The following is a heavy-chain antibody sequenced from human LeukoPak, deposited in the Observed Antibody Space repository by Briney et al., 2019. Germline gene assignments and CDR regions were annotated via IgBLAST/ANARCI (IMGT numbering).Heavy chain of an antibody. CDR2: IHYSGTT. J-gene: IGHJ4*02. D-gene: IGHD3-22*01. Sequence: PSETLSLTCTVSGGSISTYCWSWIRQPPGKGLEWIGYIHYSGTTNYNPSLNSRVTISVDTSKNQLSLQLKSVTAADTAVYYCAREDYDSSGSFDYWGQGTLVTVPS. V-gene: IGHV4-59*01. CDR3: AREDYDSSGSFDY. CDR1: GGSISTYC.